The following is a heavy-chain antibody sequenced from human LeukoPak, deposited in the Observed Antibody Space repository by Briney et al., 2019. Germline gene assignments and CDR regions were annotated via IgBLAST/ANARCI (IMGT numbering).Heavy chain of an antibody. CDR1: GGTFSSYA. CDR2: IIPIFGTA. D-gene: IGHD1-7*01. CDR3: ARGGLELWWFDP. J-gene: IGHJ5*02. Sequence: ASVKVSCKASGGTFSSYAISWVRQAPGQGLEWMGGIIPIFGTANYAQKFQGRVTITADESTSTAYMELRSLRSDDTAVYYCARGGLELWWFDPWGQGTLVTVSS. V-gene: IGHV1-69*13.